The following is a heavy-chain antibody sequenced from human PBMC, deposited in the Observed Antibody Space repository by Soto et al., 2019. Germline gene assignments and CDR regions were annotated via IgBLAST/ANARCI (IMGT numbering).Heavy chain of an antibody. CDR1: VFMFRNYA. J-gene: IGHJ4*02. CDR2: VSANADGT. Sequence: WGSLLLSCAPSVFMFRNYAMTWVRQAPGKGLEWVSFVSANADGTFYADSVKGRFSISRDNSKNILYLQMNNLRVEDTAIYYCSKGSLSFDFWGPGTMVTVSS. CDR3: SKGSLSFDF. V-gene: IGHV3-23*01.